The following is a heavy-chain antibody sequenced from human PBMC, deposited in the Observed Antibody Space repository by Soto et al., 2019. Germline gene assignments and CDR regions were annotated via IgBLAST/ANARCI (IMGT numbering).Heavy chain of an antibody. J-gene: IGHJ4*02. CDR3: ARDLEKITMTHSLFGY. Sequence: GGSLRLSCAASGFTFSSYGIHWVRQAPCKGLEWVAVIWYDGINKYYADSVKGRFTISRDNSKNTLYLQMNSLRAEDTAVYYCARDLEKITMTHSLFGYWGQCTLVTVSS. V-gene: IGHV3-33*01. CDR2: IWYDGINK. CDR1: GFTFSSYG. D-gene: IGHD3-22*01.